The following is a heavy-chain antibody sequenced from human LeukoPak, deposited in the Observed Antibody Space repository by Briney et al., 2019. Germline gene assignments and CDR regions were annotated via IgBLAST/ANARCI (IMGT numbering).Heavy chain of an antibody. V-gene: IGHV3-74*01. CDR1: GFTFRTYW. D-gene: IGHD3-22*01. CDR3: AAFYYDPAY. Sequence: GGSLRLSCAASGFTFRTYWMHWVRRAPGKGLIWVSRISGDGRSTSYADSVKGRFTISRDNAKNTLYLQMHSLRAEDTAVYYCAAFYYDPAYWGQGTLVTISS. J-gene: IGHJ4*02. CDR2: ISGDGRST.